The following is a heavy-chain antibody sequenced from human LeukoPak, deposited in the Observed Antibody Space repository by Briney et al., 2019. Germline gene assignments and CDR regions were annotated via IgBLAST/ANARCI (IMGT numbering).Heavy chain of an antibody. CDR1: GGSISSYY. D-gene: IGHD6-6*01. J-gene: IGHJ4*02. Sequence: SETLSLTCIDSGGSISSYYWCWIRPPVGKGLECIGRMYPSGSTNYNASLKSRVSMSVDTSKNQFSLRLTSVTAADTAVYYCARDRGQLGAWDYFDYWGQGTLVTVSS. V-gene: IGHV4-4*07. CDR2: MYPSGST. CDR3: ARDRGQLGAWDYFDY.